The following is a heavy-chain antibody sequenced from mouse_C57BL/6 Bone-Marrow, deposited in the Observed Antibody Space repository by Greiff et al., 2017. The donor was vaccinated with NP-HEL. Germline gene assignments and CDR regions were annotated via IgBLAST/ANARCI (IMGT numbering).Heavy chain of an antibody. D-gene: IGHD1-1*01. CDR3: ARNRLRWYFDY. CDR2: IWSGGST. CDR1: GFSLTSYG. Sequence: VQLQQSGPGLVQPSQSLSIPCTVSGFSLTSYGVHWVRQSPGKGLEWLGVIWSGGSTVYNAAFISRLSISKDNSKSQVFFKMNSLQADDTAIYYCARNRLRWYFDYWGQGTTLTVSS. J-gene: IGHJ2*01. V-gene: IGHV2-2*01.